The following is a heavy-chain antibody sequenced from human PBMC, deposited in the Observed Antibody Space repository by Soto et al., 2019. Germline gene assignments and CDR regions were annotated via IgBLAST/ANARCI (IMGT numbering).Heavy chain of an antibody. V-gene: IGHV1-3*01. CDR2: INPANGDL. CDR3: ARRGRDSYCTSDCLHVLDV. Sequence: QVQLVQSGAAVKEPGASVRLSCKTSGYLLTSFSLHWVRQAPGQGPEWVGWINPANGDLKYSPKFQGRVTIDRDTLATTAYLDLHRIKFEDTAVYYCARRGRDSYCTSDCLHVLDVWGRGTMVTVS. CDR1: GYLLTSFS. D-gene: IGHD2-8*01. J-gene: IGHJ3*01.